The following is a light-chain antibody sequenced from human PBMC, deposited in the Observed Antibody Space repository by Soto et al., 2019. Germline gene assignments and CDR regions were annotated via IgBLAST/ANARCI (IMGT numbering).Light chain of an antibody. J-gene: IGKJ1*01. CDR2: GAS. Sequence: EIVLTQSPATLSVSPGERATLSCRASQGVSSNLAWYQQKPSQGPRLLIYGASTRATGIPARFSGSGSGTEFTLNISSLQPEDFALYYCQQYNNWPPRGTFGQGTKVEFK. CDR3: QQYNNWPPRGT. CDR1: QGVSSN. V-gene: IGKV3-15*01.